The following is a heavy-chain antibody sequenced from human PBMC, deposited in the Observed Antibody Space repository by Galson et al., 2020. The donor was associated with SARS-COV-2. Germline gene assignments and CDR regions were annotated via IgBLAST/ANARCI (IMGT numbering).Heavy chain of an antibody. V-gene: IGHV4-59*12. CDR2: IYYSGST. Sequence: ETSETLSLTCSVSGDSMNSYYWTWIRQPPGKGLEWIGYIYYSGSTNYSPSLKSRVSMSVDTSKKQFSLKLSSVIAADTAVYYCARAKLWNAYKFDHWGQGMLVIVSS. J-gene: IGHJ4*02. D-gene: IGHD3-3*01. CDR3: ARAKLWNAYKFDH. CDR1: GDSMNSYY.